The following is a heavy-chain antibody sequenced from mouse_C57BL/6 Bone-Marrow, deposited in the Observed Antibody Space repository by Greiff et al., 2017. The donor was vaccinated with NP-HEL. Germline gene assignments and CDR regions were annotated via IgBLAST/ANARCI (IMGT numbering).Heavy chain of an antibody. V-gene: IGHV1-82*01. D-gene: IGHD4-1*02. CDR3: ASSTGREDH. CDR2: IYPGDGDT. Sequence: VQLQQSGPELVKPGASVKISCKASGYAFSSSWMNWVKQRPGKGLEWIGRIYPGDGDTNYNGKFKGKATLTADKSSSTAYMQLSSLTSEDSAVYFCASSTGREDHRGQGTTLTGSS. J-gene: IGHJ2*01. CDR1: GYAFSSSW.